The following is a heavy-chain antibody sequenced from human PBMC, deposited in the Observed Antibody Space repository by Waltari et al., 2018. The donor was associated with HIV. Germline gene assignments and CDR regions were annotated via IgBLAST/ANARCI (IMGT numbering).Heavy chain of an antibody. CDR2: IYYSGST. D-gene: IGHD6-13*01. J-gene: IGHJ5*02. CDR3: ARPILVSSSWLFDP. CDR1: GGSISSSSYY. V-gene: IGHV4-39*01. Sequence: QLQLQESGPGLVKPSETLSLTCTVSGGSISSSSYYWGWIRKPPGTGLEWIGSIYYSGSTYYNPSLKSRVTISVDTSKNQFSLKLSSVTAADTAVYYCARPILVSSSWLFDPWGQGTLVTVSS.